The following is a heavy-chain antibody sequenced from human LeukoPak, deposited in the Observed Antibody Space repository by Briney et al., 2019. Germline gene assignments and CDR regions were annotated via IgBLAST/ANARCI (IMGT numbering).Heavy chain of an antibody. Sequence: PSETLSLTCAVYGGSFSGYYWSWLRQPPGKGLEGIGEINHSGSTNYNPSLKSRVTISVDTSKNQFSLKLSSVTAADTAVHYCARGRDRKYPYYYMDVWGKGTTVTVSS. V-gene: IGHV4-34*01. CDR1: GGSFSGYY. D-gene: IGHD2/OR15-2a*01. J-gene: IGHJ6*03. CDR2: INHSGST. CDR3: ARGRDRKYPYYYMDV.